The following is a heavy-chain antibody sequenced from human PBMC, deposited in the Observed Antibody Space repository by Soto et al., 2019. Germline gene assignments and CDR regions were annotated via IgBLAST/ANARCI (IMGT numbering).Heavy chain of an antibody. CDR3: ARGYNWNYAYLDY. Sequence: PGGSLRLSCAASGFTFSSYAMHWVRQAPGKGLEWVAVISYDGSNKYYADSVKGRFTISRDNSKNTLYLQMNSLRAEDTAVYHCARGYNWNYAYLDYWGQGTLVTVSS. CDR2: ISYDGSNK. D-gene: IGHD1-7*01. CDR1: GFTFSSYA. V-gene: IGHV3-30-3*01. J-gene: IGHJ4*02.